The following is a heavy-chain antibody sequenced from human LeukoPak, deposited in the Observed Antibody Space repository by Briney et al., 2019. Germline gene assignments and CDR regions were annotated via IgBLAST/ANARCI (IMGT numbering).Heavy chain of an antibody. J-gene: IGHJ6*03. D-gene: IGHD4-23*01. CDR2: IIPIFGTA. CDR1: GGTFSCYA. V-gene: IGHV1-69*05. Sequence: SVKVSCKASGGTFSCYAISWVRQAPGQGLEWMGGIIPIFGTANYAQKFQGRVTITTDESTSTAYMELSSLRSEDTAVYYCATSVGDYYYYYMDVWGKGTTVTVSS. CDR3: ATSVGDYYYYYMDV.